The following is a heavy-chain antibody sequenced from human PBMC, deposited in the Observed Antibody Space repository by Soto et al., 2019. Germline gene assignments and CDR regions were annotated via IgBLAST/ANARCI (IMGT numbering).Heavy chain of an antibody. D-gene: IGHD1-26*01. J-gene: IGHJ4*02. CDR2: MNPNSGNT. Sequence: ASVKVSCKASGYTFTSYDINWVRQATGQGLEWMGWMNPNSGNTGHAQKFQGRVTMTRNTSISTAYMELSSLRSEDTAVYYCARGKVDYFDYWGQGTLVTAPQ. CDR1: GYTFTSYD. CDR3: ARGKVDYFDY. V-gene: IGHV1-8*01.